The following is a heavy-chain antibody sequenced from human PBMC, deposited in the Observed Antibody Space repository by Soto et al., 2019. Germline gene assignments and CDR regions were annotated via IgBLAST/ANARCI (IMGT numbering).Heavy chain of an antibody. Sequence: VASVKVSCKASGYTFTGYYMHWVRQAPGQGLEWMGWINPNSGGTNYAQKFQGWVTMTRDTSISTAYMELSRLRSDDTAVYYCARDRANDYGDYTWGQGTLVTVSS. CDR1: GYTFTGYY. J-gene: IGHJ5*02. D-gene: IGHD4-17*01. CDR3: ARDRANDYGDYT. CDR2: INPNSGGT. V-gene: IGHV1-2*04.